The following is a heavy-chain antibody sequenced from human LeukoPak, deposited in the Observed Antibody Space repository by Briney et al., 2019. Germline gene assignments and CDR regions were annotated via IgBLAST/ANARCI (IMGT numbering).Heavy chain of an antibody. J-gene: IGHJ4*02. Sequence: GASVKVSCKASGYTFRSYEINLVRQAPGQGLEWVGWIHPNSGKTGYAQKFQGRVTMTRDTSTETAFMELSSLKFDDTAIFYCARGHYGGNRYFDIWGQGTLVTVSS. V-gene: IGHV1-8*01. CDR3: ARGHYGGNRYFDI. CDR1: GYTFRSYE. CDR2: IHPNSGKT. D-gene: IGHD4-23*01.